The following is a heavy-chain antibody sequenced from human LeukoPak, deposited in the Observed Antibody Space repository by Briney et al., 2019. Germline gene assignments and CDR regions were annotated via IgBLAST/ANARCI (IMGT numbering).Heavy chain of an antibody. V-gene: IGHV3-23*01. J-gene: IGHJ3*02. D-gene: IGHD3-9*01. CDR3: AKDPLRYFDWLLGEAFDI. CDR2: ISGSGGST. CDR1: GFTFSSYA. Sequence: GSLRLSCAASGFTFSSYAMSWVRQAPGKGLEWVSAISGSGGSTYYADSVKGRFTISRDNSKNTLYLQMNSLRAGDTAVYYCAKDPLRYFDWLLGEAFDIWGQGTMVTVSS.